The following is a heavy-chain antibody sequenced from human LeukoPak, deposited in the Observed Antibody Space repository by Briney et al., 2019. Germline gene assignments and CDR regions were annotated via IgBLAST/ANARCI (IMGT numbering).Heavy chain of an antibody. V-gene: IGHV4-61*02. CDR2: IYITGNT. CDR1: GGSISSDDYY. CDR3: ARGGTLFTFFDS. J-gene: IGHJ4*02. Sequence: SETLSLTCTESGGSISSDDYYWNWIRQPAGRGLEWIGRIYITGNTMYNPSLESRVRMSIDTSKNQVSLTVKPVTAADTAVYYCARGGTLFTFFDSWGQGTLVTVSS.